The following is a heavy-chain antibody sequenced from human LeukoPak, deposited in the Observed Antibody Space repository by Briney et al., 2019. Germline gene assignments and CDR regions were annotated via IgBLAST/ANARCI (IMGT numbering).Heavy chain of an antibody. V-gene: IGHV4-30-4*08. D-gene: IGHD3-3*01. CDR1: GGSISSGDYY. J-gene: IGHJ6*03. CDR3: ASMPYDFWGGYGYYYMDV. CDR2: IYYSGST. Sequence: SQTLSLTCTVSGGSISSGDYYWSWIRQPPGKGLEWIGYIYYSGSTYYNPSLQSRVTISVDTSKNQFSLKLSSVTAADTAVYYCASMPYDFWGGYGYYYMDVWGKGTTVTVSS.